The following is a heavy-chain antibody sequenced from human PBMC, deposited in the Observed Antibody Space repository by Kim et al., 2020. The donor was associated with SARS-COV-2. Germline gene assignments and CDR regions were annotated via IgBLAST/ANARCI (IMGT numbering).Heavy chain of an antibody. J-gene: IGHJ3*02. CDR2: IGTAGDP. CDR1: GFTFSSYD. CDR3: ARAQGWGGGYDYAFDI. V-gene: IGHV3-13*05. D-gene: IGHD5-12*01. Sequence: GGSLRLSCAASGFTFSSYDMHWVRQATGKGLEWVSAIGTAGDPYYPGSVKGRFTISRENAKNSLYLQMNSLRAGDTAVYYCARAQGWGGGYDYAFDIWGQGTMVTVSS.